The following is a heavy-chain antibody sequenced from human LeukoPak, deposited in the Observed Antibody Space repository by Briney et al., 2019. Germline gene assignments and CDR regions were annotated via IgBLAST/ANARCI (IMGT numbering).Heavy chain of an antibody. CDR2: IIPIFGTA. CDR1: GGTFSSYA. CDR3: ASGVYGMISRAFDI. Sequence: ASVKVSCKASGGTFSSYAISWVRQAPGQGLEWMGGIIPIFGTANYAQKFQGRVTITADKSTSTAYMELSSLRSEDTAVYYCASGVYGMISRAFDIWGQGTMVTVSS. D-gene: IGHD4-17*01. V-gene: IGHV1-69*06. J-gene: IGHJ3*02.